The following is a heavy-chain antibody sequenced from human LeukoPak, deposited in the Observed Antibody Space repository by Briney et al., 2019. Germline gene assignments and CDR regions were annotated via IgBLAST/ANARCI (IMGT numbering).Heavy chain of an antibody. Sequence: PGGSLRLSCAASGFTFSSYGLHCVRHAPGKGLEWVAFIRYDATGQYYADSVTGRFTISGDNYKSVLYLQMNSLRPEDTAMYYCAKIGPIVGDVVYFWGQGTLVTVSS. D-gene: IGHD1-26*01. J-gene: IGHJ4*02. CDR3: AKIGPIVGDVVYF. V-gene: IGHV3-30*02. CDR2: IRYDATGQ. CDR1: GFTFSSYG.